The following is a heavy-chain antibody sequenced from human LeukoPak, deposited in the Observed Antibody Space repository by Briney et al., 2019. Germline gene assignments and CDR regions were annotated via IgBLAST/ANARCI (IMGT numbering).Heavy chain of an antibody. CDR2: ISSSSSYI. V-gene: IGHV3-21*01. D-gene: IGHD3-22*01. J-gene: IGHJ5*02. CDR1: GFTFSNYW. Sequence: GGSLRLSCAASGFTFSNYWMHWVRQDPGKGLVWVSSISSSSSYIYYADSVKGRFTISRDNAKNTLNLQMNSLRAEDTAVYYCARDLGQYYDTSDNWFDPWGQGTLVTVSS. CDR3: ARDLGQYYDTSDNWFDP.